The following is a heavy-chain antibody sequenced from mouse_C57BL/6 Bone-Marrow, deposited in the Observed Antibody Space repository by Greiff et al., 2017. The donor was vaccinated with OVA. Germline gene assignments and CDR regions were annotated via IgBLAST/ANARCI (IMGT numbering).Heavy chain of an antibody. Sequence: VQLQQSGAELVRPGASVKLSCTASGLNIKDYYMHWVKQRPEQGLEWIGRIDPADGATEYAPKFQGKATMTADTSSNTAYLQLSSLTSEDTAVYYCTPTPWFAYWGQGTLVTVSA. V-gene: IGHV14-1*01. CDR3: TPTPWFAY. J-gene: IGHJ3*01. CDR1: GLNIKDYY. CDR2: IDPADGAT.